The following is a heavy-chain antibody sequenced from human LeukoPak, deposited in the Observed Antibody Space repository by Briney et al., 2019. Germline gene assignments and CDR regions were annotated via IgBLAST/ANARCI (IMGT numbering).Heavy chain of an antibody. Sequence: SGTLSLTCTVSGGSISSSSYYWGWIRQPPGKGLEWIGSIYYSGSTYYNPSLKSRVTISVDTSKNQFSLKLSSVTAADTAVYYCARHYGSGRYYYYYMDVWGKGTTATISS. CDR3: ARHYGSGRYYYYYMDV. D-gene: IGHD3-10*01. CDR1: GGSISSSSYY. J-gene: IGHJ6*03. CDR2: IYYSGST. V-gene: IGHV4-39*01.